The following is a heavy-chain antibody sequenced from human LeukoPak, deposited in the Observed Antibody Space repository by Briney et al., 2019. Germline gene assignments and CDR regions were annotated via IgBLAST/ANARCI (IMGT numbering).Heavy chain of an antibody. CDR3: ATGATMARYYYYGMDV. D-gene: IGHD3-10*01. CDR1: GYTLTELS. J-gene: IGHJ6*04. CDR2: FDPEDGET. Sequence: ASVKVSCKVSGYTLTELSMHWVRQAPGKGLEWMGGFDPEDGETIYAQKFQGRVTMTEDTSTDTAYVELSSLRSEDTAVYYCATGATMARYYYYGMDVWGKGTTVTVSS. V-gene: IGHV1-24*01.